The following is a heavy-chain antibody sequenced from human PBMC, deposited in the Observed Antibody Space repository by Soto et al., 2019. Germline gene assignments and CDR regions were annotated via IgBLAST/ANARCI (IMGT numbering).Heavy chain of an antibody. J-gene: IGHJ6*02. D-gene: IGHD6-19*01. Sequence: GGSLRLSCAASGFTFSSYSMNWVRQAPGKGLEWVSSISSSSSYIYYADSVKGRFTISRDNAKNSLYLQMNSLRAEDTAVYYCARDTPIAVAGTPNYYYYYGMDVWGQGTTVTVSS. CDR2: ISSSSSYI. V-gene: IGHV3-21*01. CDR1: GFTFSSYS. CDR3: ARDTPIAVAGTPNYYYYYGMDV.